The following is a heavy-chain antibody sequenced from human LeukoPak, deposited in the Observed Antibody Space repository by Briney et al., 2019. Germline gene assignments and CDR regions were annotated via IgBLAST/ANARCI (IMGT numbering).Heavy chain of an antibody. Sequence: GGSLRLSCAASGFTFSSYEMNWVRQAPGKGLGWVSYISSSGSTIYYADSVKGRFTISRDNAKNSLYLQMNSLRAEDTAVYYCAREVFGELLGMDYWGQGTLVTVSS. CDR3: AREVFGELLGMDY. CDR1: GFTFSSYE. D-gene: IGHD1-26*01. CDR2: ISSSGSTI. V-gene: IGHV3-48*03. J-gene: IGHJ4*02.